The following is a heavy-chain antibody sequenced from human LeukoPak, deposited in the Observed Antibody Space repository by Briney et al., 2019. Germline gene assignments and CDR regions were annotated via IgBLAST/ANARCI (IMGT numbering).Heavy chain of an antibody. J-gene: IGHJ2*01. Sequence: SEALSLTSTVSGGSFSSNYWSWIRHPPGETLEWIVYYTEDANNYPTNYNPFPSTRATISLDTSPNQYSLNLSSVTAADTAVYYCAIDSAPVRTAWDFDLWGRGTLVTVSS. V-gene: IGHV4-59*01. D-gene: IGHD1-14*01. CDR2: YTEDANNYPT. CDR3: AIDSAPVRTAWDFDL. CDR1: GGSFSSNY.